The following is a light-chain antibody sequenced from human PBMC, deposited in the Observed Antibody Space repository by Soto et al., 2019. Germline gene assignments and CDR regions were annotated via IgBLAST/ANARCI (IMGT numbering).Light chain of an antibody. Sequence: SYELTQPLSVSVALGQTARITCGGNNIGSKNVHRYQQKPGQAPVLVIYRDSNRPSGIPERFSGSNSGNTATLTISRAKAGDEGDYYCQVWDSSTERVFGGGTKGTVL. V-gene: IGLV3-9*01. CDR1: NIGSKN. CDR3: QVWDSSTERV. CDR2: RDS. J-gene: IGLJ3*02.